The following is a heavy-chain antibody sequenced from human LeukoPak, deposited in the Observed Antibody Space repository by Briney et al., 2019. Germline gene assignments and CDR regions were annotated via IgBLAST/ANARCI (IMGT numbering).Heavy chain of an antibody. V-gene: IGHV2-70*11. Sequence: SGPALVKPTQTLTLTCTFSGFSLSTSGMCVSWIRQPPGKALEWLARIDWDDDKYYSTSLKTRLTISKDTSKNQVVLTTTNMDPVDTATYYCARERGYSYGLAYYFDYWGQGTLVTVSS. CDR3: ARERGYSYGLAYYFDY. D-gene: IGHD5-18*01. CDR2: IDWDDDK. J-gene: IGHJ4*02. CDR1: GFSLSTSGMC.